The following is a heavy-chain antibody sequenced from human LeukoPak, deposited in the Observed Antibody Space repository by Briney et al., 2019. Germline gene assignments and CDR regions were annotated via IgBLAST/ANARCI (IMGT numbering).Heavy chain of an antibody. D-gene: IGHD6-6*01. CDR3: ARQEYSSSSGTYYFDY. CDR2: IYTSGST. Sequence: PSETLSLTCTVSGGSISSYYWSWIRQPAGKGLEWIGRIYTSGSTNYNPSLKSRVTMSVDTSKNQFSLKLSSVTAADTAVYYCARQEYSSSSGTYYFDYWGQGTLVTVSS. J-gene: IGHJ4*02. V-gene: IGHV4-4*07. CDR1: GGSISSYY.